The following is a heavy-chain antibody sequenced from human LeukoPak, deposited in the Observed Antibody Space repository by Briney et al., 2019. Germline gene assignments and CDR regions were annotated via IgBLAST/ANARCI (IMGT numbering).Heavy chain of an antibody. CDR3: ATFTIFGVVATSMDV. D-gene: IGHD3-3*01. V-gene: IGHV3-11*04. Sequence: GGSLRLSCAASGFTFSDSYMSWVRQAPGKGLEWVSYISSSGSIMYYADSVKGRFTISRDNAKNSLYLQMNGLRAEDTAVYYCATFTIFGVVATSMDVWGKGTTVTVSS. CDR1: GFTFSDSY. CDR2: ISSSGSIM. J-gene: IGHJ6*03.